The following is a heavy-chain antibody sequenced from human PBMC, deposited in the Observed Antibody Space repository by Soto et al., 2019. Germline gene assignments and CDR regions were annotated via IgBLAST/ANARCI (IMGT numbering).Heavy chain of an antibody. D-gene: IGHD6-13*01. CDR2: INHSGST. Sequence: SETLSLTCAVYGGSFSGYYWSWIRQPPGKGLEWIGEINHSGSTNYNPSLKSRVTISVDTSKNQFSLKLSSVTAADTAVYYCARGRIAAAGTPNWFDPWGQGTLVTVPQ. J-gene: IGHJ5*02. V-gene: IGHV4-34*01. CDR3: ARGRIAAAGTPNWFDP. CDR1: GGSFSGYY.